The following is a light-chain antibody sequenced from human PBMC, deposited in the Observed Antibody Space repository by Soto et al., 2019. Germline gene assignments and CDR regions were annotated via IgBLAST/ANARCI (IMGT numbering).Light chain of an antibody. CDR1: QSISSY. CDR3: QQTSSIPQT. CDR2: AAS. J-gene: IGKJ2*01. Sequence: DIQMTKSPSSLSASVGDRVTITCRASQSISSYLSWYQQKPGKAPKLLMFAASSLQSGVPSRFSGSGSGTDFTLTIRSLQPEDVATYYCQQTSSIPQTFGQGTKREIK. V-gene: IGKV1-39*01.